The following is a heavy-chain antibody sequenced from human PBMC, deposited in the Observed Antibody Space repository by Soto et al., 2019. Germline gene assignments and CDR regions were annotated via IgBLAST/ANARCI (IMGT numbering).Heavy chain of an antibody. CDR1: GYSISSSSFY. V-gene: IGHV4-39*07. J-gene: IGHJ5*02. CDR2: IFYSGII. D-gene: IGHD3-3*01. CDR3: ARGILRFLEWSRPRNNWFDP. Sequence: NPSETLSLTCTVSGYSISSSSFYWGWIRQPPGKGLEWIGNIFYSGIIYYNSSLKSRLTLSVDTSKNQFSLKLSSVTAADTAVYYCARGILRFLEWSRPRNNWFDPWGQGTLVTVSS.